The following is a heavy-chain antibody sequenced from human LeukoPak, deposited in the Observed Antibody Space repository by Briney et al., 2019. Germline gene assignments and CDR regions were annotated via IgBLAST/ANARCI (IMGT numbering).Heavy chain of an antibody. CDR3: AGMPNDYGDPGNWFDP. D-gene: IGHD4-17*01. Sequence: SVKVSCKASGGTFSSYAISWVRQAPGQGLEWMGGVIPIFGTANYAQKFQGRVTITADKSTSTAYMELSSLRSEDTAVYYCAGMPNDYGDPGNWFDPWGQGTLVTVSS. CDR1: GGTFSSYA. V-gene: IGHV1-69*06. J-gene: IGHJ5*02. CDR2: VIPIFGTA.